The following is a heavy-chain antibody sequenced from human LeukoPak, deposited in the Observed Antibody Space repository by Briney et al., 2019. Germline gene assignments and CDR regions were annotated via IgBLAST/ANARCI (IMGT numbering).Heavy chain of an antibody. J-gene: IGHJ3*02. CDR2: IYYSGST. V-gene: IGHV4-30-4*01. D-gene: IGHD6-13*01. CDR1: GGSISSGDYY. CDR3: AREGAGHRIAAAGSPPSGAFDI. Sequence: SETLSLTCTVSGGSISSGDYYWSWIRQPPGKGLEWIGYIYYSGSTYYNPSLKSRVTISVDTSKNQFSLKLSSVTAADTAVYYCAREGAGHRIAAAGSPPSGAFDIWGQGTMVTVSS.